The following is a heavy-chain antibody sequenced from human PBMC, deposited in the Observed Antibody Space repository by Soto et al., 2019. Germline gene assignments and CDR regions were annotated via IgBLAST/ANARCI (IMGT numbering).Heavy chain of an antibody. D-gene: IGHD6-19*01. Sequence: QITLKESGPPLVKPTQTLTLTCTFSGFSLSSTRMAVGWIRQPPGKALEWLALIYWDDDKRYSPFLKSRLTITKDTSKYQVDLTMSNMDPVDTARYYCAHIVVAGLGYYFDYWGQGTLVTVSS. V-gene: IGHV2-5*02. J-gene: IGHJ4*02. CDR2: IYWDDDK. CDR3: AHIVVAGLGYYFDY. CDR1: GFSLSSTRMA.